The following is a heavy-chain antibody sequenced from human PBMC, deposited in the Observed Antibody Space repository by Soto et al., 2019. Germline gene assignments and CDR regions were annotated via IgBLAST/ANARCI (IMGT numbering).Heavy chain of an antibody. CDR3: ERGGCTLTSYYLLDY. Sequence: PGGSLTLPCAASGFSFSRYLIHSVRQAPGKGLVWCSHINTDGTYTDYADSVKGRFTISRDNAKNTLYLQMNSLRAGDTAVYYCERGGCTLTSYYLLDYWGRGTLVTVSS. J-gene: IGHJ4*02. D-gene: IGHD2-2*01. CDR1: GFSFSRYL. CDR2: INTDGTYT. V-gene: IGHV3-74*01.